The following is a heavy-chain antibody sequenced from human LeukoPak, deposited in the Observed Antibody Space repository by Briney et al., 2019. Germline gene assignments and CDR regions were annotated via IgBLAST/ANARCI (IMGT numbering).Heavy chain of an antibody. CDR2: TYYRSKWYS. CDR1: GDSVSSNNVA. D-gene: IGHD1-26*01. J-gene: IGHJ4*02. V-gene: IGHV6-1*01. CDR3: ARDSGSYDY. Sequence: SQTLSLTCAISGDSVSSNNVAWNWTRQSPSSGLEWLGRTYYRSKWYSDYSLSVRSRITINPDTSKNQFSLQLNSVTPEDTAVYYCARDSGSYDYWGQGTLVTVSS.